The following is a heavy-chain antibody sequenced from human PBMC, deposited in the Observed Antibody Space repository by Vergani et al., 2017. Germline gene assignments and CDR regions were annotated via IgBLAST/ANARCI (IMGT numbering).Heavy chain of an antibody. CDR2: LFRNGNV. CDR3: ARDFGGEWYFDL. D-gene: IGHD4-23*01. V-gene: IGHV4-4*08. J-gene: IGHJ2*01. CDR1: GASIDSFY. Sequence: VLLQEPGPGLVRPSETLSLTCSVSGASIDSFYWSWIRQSPGKGLVWIGYLFRNGNVNYNPSFNFRVAIDTSNNELSLRVTSVTAADTAVYYCARDFGGEWYFDLWGRGATVTVSS.